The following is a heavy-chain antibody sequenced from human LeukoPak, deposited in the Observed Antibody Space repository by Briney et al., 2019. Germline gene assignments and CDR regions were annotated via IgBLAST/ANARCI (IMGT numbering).Heavy chain of an antibody. J-gene: IGHJ4*02. CDR1: GYTFTSYY. Sequence: ASVKVSCKASGYTFTSYYMHWVRQAPGQGLEWMGIINPSGGSTSYAQKFQGRVTMTRDTSTSTAYIEVRGLTSDDTAVYYCARGVQAFGDRGRIGWPLDYWGQGTLVTVSS. CDR2: INPSGGST. V-gene: IGHV1-46*01. CDR3: ARGVQAFGDRGRIGWPLDY. D-gene: IGHD3-10*01.